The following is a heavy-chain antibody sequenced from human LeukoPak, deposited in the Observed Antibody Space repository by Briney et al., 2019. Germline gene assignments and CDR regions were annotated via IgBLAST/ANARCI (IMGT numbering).Heavy chain of an antibody. V-gene: IGHV3-15*01. CDR3: TTARVGY. D-gene: IGHD6-6*01. Sequence: SGGSLRLSCVASGFTFYNAWLSWVRQAPGKGLEWVARIKTETEGGTTDYAAPVKGRFSISRDDSKNTMYLHMNSLKTEDTAVYYCTTARVGYWGQGSLVTVSS. CDR1: GFTFYNAW. CDR2: IKTETEGGTT. J-gene: IGHJ4*02.